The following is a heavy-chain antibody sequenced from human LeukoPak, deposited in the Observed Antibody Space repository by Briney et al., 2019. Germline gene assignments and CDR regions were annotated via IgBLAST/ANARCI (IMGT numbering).Heavy chain of an antibody. V-gene: IGHV3-74*01. J-gene: IGHJ4*02. D-gene: IGHD6-13*01. CDR1: GFSFSTSL. Sequence: GGSLRLSCATSGFSFSTSLLHWVRQAPGKGLVWVSRISGDGTTTTYADSVKGRFTISRDNAKNTLFLQMNSLRVDDTAVYYCTRVRSSSWDHYWGQGALVTVSS. CDR3: TRVRSSSWDHY. CDR2: ISGDGTTT.